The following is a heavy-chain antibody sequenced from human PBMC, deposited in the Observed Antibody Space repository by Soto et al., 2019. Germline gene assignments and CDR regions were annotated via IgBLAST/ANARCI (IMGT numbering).Heavy chain of an antibody. CDR1: GYTFTSYD. D-gene: IGHD3-22*01. Sequence: ASVKVSCKASGYTFTSYDINWVLQATGEGLEWMGWMNPNSGNTGYAQKFQGRVTMTRNTSISTAYMELSSLRSEDTAVYYCARDVGGTMIVVGVPTETFGYGYWGQGTLVTVSS. V-gene: IGHV1-8*01. CDR3: ARDVGGTMIVVGVPTETFGYGY. CDR2: MNPNSGNT. J-gene: IGHJ4*02.